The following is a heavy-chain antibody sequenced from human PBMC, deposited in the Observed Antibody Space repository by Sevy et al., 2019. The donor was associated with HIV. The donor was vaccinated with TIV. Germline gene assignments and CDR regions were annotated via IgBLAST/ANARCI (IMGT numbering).Heavy chain of an antibody. CDR1: GFTFSDYG. V-gene: IGHV3-33*01. CDR3: ARDKLLPVMVSMVRGALSYYFDY. Sequence: GGSLRLSCAASGFTFSDYGMHWVRQTPGKGLEWVAVIWYDGSTKYYADSVKGRFTISRDNFKNTLYLQMNSLRAEDTAVYYCARDKLLPVMVSMVRGALSYYFDYWGQGTLVTVSS. D-gene: IGHD3-10*01. J-gene: IGHJ4*02. CDR2: IWYDGSTK.